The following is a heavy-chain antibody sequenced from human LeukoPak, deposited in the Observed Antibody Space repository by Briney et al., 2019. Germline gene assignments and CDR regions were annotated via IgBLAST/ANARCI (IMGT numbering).Heavy chain of an antibody. CDR2: IYYSGST. Sequence: SETLSLTCTVSGGSVSSSSYFWGWVRQPPGKGLEWIGNIYYSGSTYYNPSLKSRVIISVDTSKNQFSLKLSSVTAADTAVYFCSSGDYDLGDPLGCWGQGTLVTVSS. J-gene: IGHJ4*02. V-gene: IGHV4-39*01. CDR1: GGSVSSSSYF. CDR3: SSGDYDLGDPLGC. D-gene: IGHD5-12*01.